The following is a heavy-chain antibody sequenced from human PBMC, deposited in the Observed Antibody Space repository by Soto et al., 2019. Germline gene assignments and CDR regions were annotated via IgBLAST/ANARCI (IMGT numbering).Heavy chain of an antibody. V-gene: IGHV3-74*01. CDR3: ASSLGPNWFDP. CDR1: GFTFSGSW. Sequence: GGSQRLSYAVSGFTFSGSWVHWVRQAPGKGLVWVSRIDSDGTTTTYADSVKGRFTISRDNAKNTLYLQMNSLRAEDTAVYYCASSLGPNWFDPWGQGTLVTVSS. D-gene: IGHD1-26*01. CDR2: IDSDGTTT. J-gene: IGHJ5*02.